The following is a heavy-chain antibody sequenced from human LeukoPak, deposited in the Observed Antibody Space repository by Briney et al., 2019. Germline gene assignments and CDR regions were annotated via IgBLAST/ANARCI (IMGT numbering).Heavy chain of an antibody. D-gene: IGHD3-3*01. J-gene: IGHJ4*02. CDR1: GYSISSGYY. CDR3: ARLNRYYDFWSGFDY. Sequence: SETLSLTCTVSGYSISSGYYWGWIRQPPGKGLEWIGNIYHSGSTYYNPSLKSRVTISVDTSKNQFSLKLSSVTAADTVVYYCARLNRYYDFWSGFDYWGQGTLVTVSS. CDR2: IYHSGST. V-gene: IGHV4-38-2*02.